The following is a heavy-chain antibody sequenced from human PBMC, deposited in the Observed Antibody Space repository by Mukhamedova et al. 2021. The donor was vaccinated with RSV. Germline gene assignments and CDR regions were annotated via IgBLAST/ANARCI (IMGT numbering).Heavy chain of an antibody. CDR3: SRDLGGSFHPYY. D-gene: IGHD1-26*01. J-gene: IGHJ4*02. CDR2: VNPNSGAT. Sequence: EYMGWVNPNSGATNYAPKFQGRVAMTRDTSIRTAYMELNRLTSDDTAVYYCSRDLGGSFHPYYLGQGTLVTVSS. V-gene: IGHV1-2*02.